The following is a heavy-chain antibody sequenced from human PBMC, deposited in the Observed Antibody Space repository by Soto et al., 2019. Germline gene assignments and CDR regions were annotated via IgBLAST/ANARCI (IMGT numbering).Heavy chain of an antibody. J-gene: IGHJ4*02. CDR1: GDTFTRYG. D-gene: IGHD3-3*01. V-gene: IGHV1-18*01. CDR2: ISAYNGNT. Sequence: QVQLVQSGVEVKKPEASVKVSCKASGDTFTRYGISWVRQAPGQGLEWMGWISAYNGNTNYAQKLQGRVTMTTDTSTSTAYMELRSLRSNDTAVFYCARDLDSDDFWSGYGGGDYWGQGTLVTVTS. CDR3: ARDLDSDDFWSGYGGGDY.